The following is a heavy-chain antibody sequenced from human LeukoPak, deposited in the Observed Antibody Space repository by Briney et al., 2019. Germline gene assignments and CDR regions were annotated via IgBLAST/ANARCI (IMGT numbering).Heavy chain of an antibody. J-gene: IGHJ4*02. CDR3: AKSGGSSGWLY. Sequence: GGSLRLSCAASGFTFSSSAMSWVRQAPGKGLEWLSGISGSGGGTYYADSVKGRFTISRDDSKNTLYLQMHSLRAEDTAVYYCAKSGGSSGWLYWGQGTLVTASS. CDR2: ISGSGGGT. D-gene: IGHD6-19*01. V-gene: IGHV3-23*01. CDR1: GFTFSSSA.